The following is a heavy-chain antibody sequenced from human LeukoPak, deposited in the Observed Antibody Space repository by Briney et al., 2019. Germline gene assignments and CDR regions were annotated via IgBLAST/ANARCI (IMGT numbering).Heavy chain of an antibody. CDR3: ARGYCSGGSCYPSPLYYYYGMDV. V-gene: IGHV1-18*01. CDR2: ISAYNGNT. Sequence: ASVKVSCKASGYTFTSYGISWVRQAPGQGLEWMGWISAYNGNTNYAQKLQGRVTMTTDTSTSTAYMELSRLRSDDTAVYYCARGYCSGGSCYPSPLYYYYGMDVWGQGTTVTVSS. J-gene: IGHJ6*02. D-gene: IGHD2-15*01. CDR1: GYTFTSYG.